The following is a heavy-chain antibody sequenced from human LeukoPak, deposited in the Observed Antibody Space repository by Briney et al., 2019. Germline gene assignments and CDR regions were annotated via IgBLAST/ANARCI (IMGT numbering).Heavy chain of an antibody. V-gene: IGHV4-34*01. CDR2: INHSGST. CDR1: GGSFSSYY. Sequence: SETLSLTCAVYGGSFSSYYWSWIRQPPGKGLEWIGEINHSGSTNYNPSLKSRVTISVDTSKNQFSLKLSSVTAAGTAVYYCARIQDIVVVPAAVNWFDPWGQGTLVTVSS. J-gene: IGHJ5*02. D-gene: IGHD2-2*01. CDR3: ARIQDIVVVPAAVNWFDP.